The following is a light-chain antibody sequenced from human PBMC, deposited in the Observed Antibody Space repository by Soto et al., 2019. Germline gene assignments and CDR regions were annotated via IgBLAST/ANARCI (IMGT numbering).Light chain of an antibody. J-gene: IGLJ2*01. CDR1: SGSIASNY. Sequence: NFMLTQPHSVSASPGKTVTISCTGSSGSIASNYVQWYQQRPGSAPTTVIYEDNQRPSGVPDRFSGSIDSSSNSASLTISGLKTEDEADYYCQSYDISNVVFGGGTKLTVL. V-gene: IGLV6-57*02. CDR2: EDN. CDR3: QSYDISNVV.